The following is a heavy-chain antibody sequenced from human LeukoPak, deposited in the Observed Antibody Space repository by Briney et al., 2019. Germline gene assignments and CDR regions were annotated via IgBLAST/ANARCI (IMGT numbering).Heavy chain of an antibody. CDR3: ARLFHTGGWPNWFDP. CDR2: IIPILGIA. Sequence: SVKVSCKASGGTFSSYTISWVRQAPGQGLEWMGRIIPILGIANYAQKFQGRVTITADKSTSTAYMELSSLRSEDTAVYYCARLFHTGGWPNWFDPWGQGTLVTVSS. D-gene: IGHD6-19*01. CDR1: GGTFSSYT. V-gene: IGHV1-69*02. J-gene: IGHJ5*02.